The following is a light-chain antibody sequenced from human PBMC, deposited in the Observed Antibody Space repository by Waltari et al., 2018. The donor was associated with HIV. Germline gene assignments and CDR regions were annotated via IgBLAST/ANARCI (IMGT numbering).Light chain of an antibody. J-gene: IGKJ4*01. CDR1: QDINNW. CDR2: AAF. Sequence: DIQMTQSPSSVSVSVGDRVTLTCRANQDINNWLAWYQQKPGKAPKLLIYAAFNLQSGVPSRFSGSRSGPDFTLTITSLQPEDFATYYCQQANSFPPTFGGGTKVDI. CDR3: QQANSFPPT. V-gene: IGKV1-12*01.